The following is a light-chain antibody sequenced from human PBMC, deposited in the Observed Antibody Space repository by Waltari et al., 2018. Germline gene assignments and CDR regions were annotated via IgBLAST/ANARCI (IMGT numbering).Light chain of an antibody. V-gene: IGLV2-14*03. CDR3: SSYTSSNTVV. CDR1: SSDVGGYNY. Sequence: QSALTQPASVSGSPGQSITIPFSGTSSDVGGYNYVSWYQQYPGKAPKLMIYDVSHRPSGVSDRFSGSKSGSTASLTISGLQAEDEADYYCSSYTSSNTVVFGGGTKLTVL. CDR2: DVS. J-gene: IGLJ2*01.